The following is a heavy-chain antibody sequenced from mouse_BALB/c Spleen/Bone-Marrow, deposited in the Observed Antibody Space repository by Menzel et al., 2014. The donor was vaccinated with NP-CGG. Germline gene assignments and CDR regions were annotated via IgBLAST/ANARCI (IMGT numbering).Heavy chain of an antibody. J-gene: IGHJ2*01. CDR2: INPSTGYT. CDR3: ARIYYYGRDY. V-gene: IGHV1-7*01. CDR1: GYTFTNYW. D-gene: IGHD1-1*01. Sequence: VQLQQSGAELAKPGASVKMSCKASGYTFTNYWMHWVKQRPGQGLEWIGYINPSTGYTEYSQKFKDKATLTADKSSSTAYMQLSSLTSEDSAVYYCARIYYYGRDYWGQGTTPTVSS.